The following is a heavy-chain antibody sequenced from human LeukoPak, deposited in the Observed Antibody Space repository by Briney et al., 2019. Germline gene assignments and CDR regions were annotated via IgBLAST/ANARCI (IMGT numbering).Heavy chain of an antibody. CDR3: ARLGLEVGGPNWFDP. D-gene: IGHD1-1*01. Sequence: TGGSLRLSCAAPGFSLSSNWMGWVRQAPGKGLEWVAHIKRDGSQKYYLDSVKGRFTISRDNAKNSLYLQMNSLRVEDTAVYYCARLGLEVGGPNWFDPWGQGTLVAVSS. J-gene: IGHJ5*02. CDR1: GFSLSSNW. V-gene: IGHV3-7*01. CDR2: IKRDGSQK.